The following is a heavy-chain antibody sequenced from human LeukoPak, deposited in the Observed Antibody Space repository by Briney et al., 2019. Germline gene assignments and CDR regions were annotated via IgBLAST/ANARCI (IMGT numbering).Heavy chain of an antibody. CDR3: AKDIRSFGRTDAFDI. V-gene: IGHV3-23*01. J-gene: IGHJ3*02. CDR1: GFTFSSYA. D-gene: IGHD3-10*01. Sequence: GGSLRLSCAASGFTFSSYAMSWVRQPPGKGLEWVSTISGSGGGTYYADSVKGRFTISRDNSKNTLYLQMNSLRAEDTAVYYCAKDIRSFGRTDAFDIWGQGTMVTVSS. CDR2: ISGSGGGT.